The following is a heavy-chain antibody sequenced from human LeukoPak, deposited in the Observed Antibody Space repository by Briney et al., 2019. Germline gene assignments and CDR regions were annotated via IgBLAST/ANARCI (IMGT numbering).Heavy chain of an antibody. CDR1: GYTFTGYY. V-gene: IGHV1-2*02. CDR2: INPNSGGT. D-gene: IGHD1-26*01. J-gene: IGHJ4*02. Sequence: ASVKVSCKASGYTFTGYYMHWVRQAPGQGLEWMGWINPNSGGTNYAQKFQGRVTMTRDTSISTAYMELSRLRSDDTAVYYCARVGSGGYSGAFDYWGQGTLVTVSS. CDR3: ARVGSGGYSGAFDY.